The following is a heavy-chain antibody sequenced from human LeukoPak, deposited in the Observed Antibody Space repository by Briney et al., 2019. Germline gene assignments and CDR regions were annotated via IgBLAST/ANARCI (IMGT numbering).Heavy chain of an antibody. J-gene: IGHJ4*02. CDR2: INAGNANT. D-gene: IGHD2-2*01. CDR3: ALQNCSSTSCYWALDY. Sequence: GASVKVSCKAFGYTFTNYAMHWVRQAPGQRLEWMGWINAGNANTRYSQKFQGRVTITRDTSASTAYMELSSLRSEDTAVYYCALQNCSSTSCYWALDYWGQGTLDTVSS. V-gene: IGHV1-3*01. CDR1: GYTFTNYA.